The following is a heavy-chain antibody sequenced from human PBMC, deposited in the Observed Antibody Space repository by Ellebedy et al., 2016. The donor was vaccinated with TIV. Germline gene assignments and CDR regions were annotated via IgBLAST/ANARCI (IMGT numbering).Heavy chain of an antibody. D-gene: IGHD3/OR15-3a*01. CDR1: GGSISSYY. CDR2: IYYSGST. Sequence: GSLRLXXTVSGGSISSYYWSWIRQPPGKGLEWIGYIYYSGSTNYNPSLKSRVTISVDTSKNQFSLKLSSVTAADTAVYYCARGGVNWTYDYWGQGTLVTVSS. CDR3: ARGGVNWTYDY. V-gene: IGHV4-59*01. J-gene: IGHJ4*02.